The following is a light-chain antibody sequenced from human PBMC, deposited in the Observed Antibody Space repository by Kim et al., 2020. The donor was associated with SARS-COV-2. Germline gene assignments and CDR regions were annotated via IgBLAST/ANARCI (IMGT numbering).Light chain of an antibody. CDR2: LNSDGSH. CDR1: SEHSSYA. V-gene: IGLV4-69*01. Sequence: SGKLTCTLRSEHSSYAIAWHQQQPEKGPRYLRKLNSDGSHSKGDGIPDRFSGSSSGAERYLTISSLQSEDEADYYCQTWGTGIVVFGGGTQLTVL. CDR3: QTWGTGIVV. J-gene: IGLJ2*01.